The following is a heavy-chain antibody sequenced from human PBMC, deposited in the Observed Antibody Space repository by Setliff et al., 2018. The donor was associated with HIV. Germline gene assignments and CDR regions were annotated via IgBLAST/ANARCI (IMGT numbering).Heavy chain of an antibody. V-gene: IGHV1-18*01. CDR1: GYSLSTYA. CDR3: ARVPLSGWLYFDY. Sequence: ASVKVSCKASGYSLSTYAISWVRQAPGQGLEWMGWIDSNNGNRNFAQKLQGRVTMTTDTSTSTAYMELRSLRSDDTAVYYCARVPLSGWLYFDYWGQGTLVTVSS. D-gene: IGHD6-19*01. CDR2: IDSNNGNR. J-gene: IGHJ4*02.